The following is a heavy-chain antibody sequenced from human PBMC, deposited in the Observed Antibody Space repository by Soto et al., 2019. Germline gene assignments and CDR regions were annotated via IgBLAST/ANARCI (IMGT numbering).Heavy chain of an antibody. CDR1: GFTFTNAW. J-gene: IGHJ4*02. CDR3: TSDRGGVYSGPGVDY. D-gene: IGHD4-4*01. CDR2: IKTKVDAGTT. Sequence: EVHLVESGGGLVTPGGSLRLSCAASGFTFTNAWMNWVRQAPGKGLEWVARIKTKVDAGTTDYAAPVKGRFTISRDDSTNTLHWQMNSLKPEDTAVYYCTSDRGGVYSGPGVDYWGQGTLVTVSS. V-gene: IGHV3-15*07.